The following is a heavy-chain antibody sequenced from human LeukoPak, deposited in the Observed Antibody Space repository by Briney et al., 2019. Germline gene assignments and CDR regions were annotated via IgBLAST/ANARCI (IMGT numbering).Heavy chain of an antibody. CDR2: ISYDGSNK. Sequence: GGSLRLSCAASGFTFSSYGMHWVRQAPGKGLEWVAVISYDGSNKYYADSVKGRFTISRDNSKNTLYLQMNSLRAEDTAVYYCAKDLKPRTYYDILTGYYYYYYYGMDVWGQGTTVTVSS. CDR3: AKDLKPRTYYDILTGYYYYYYYGMDV. J-gene: IGHJ6*02. CDR1: GFTFSSYG. V-gene: IGHV3-30*18. D-gene: IGHD3-9*01.